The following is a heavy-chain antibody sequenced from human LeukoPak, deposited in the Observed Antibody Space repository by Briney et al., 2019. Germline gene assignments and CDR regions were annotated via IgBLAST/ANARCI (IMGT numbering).Heavy chain of an antibody. CDR1: GFTFSSYG. J-gene: IGHJ4*02. Sequence: GGSLRLSCAASGFTFSSYGMHWVRQAPGKGLEWVAFIRYDGSNKYYADSVKGRFTISRDNSKNTLYLQMNSLRAEDTAVYYCAHLLAWQLASGGYWGQGTLVTVSS. D-gene: IGHD6-6*01. V-gene: IGHV3-30*02. CDR3: AHLLAWQLASGGY. CDR2: IRYDGSNK.